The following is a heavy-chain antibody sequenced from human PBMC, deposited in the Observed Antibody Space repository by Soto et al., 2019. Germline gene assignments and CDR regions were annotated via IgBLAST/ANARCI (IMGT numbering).Heavy chain of an antibody. D-gene: IGHD2-15*01. CDR3: ARDRCSGDSCNLVSVTTSAYDFDP. CDR1: GFTFSDYY. J-gene: IGHJ5*02. V-gene: IGHV3-11*01. Sequence: QVQLVESGGGLVKPGGSLRLSCAASGFTFSDYYMSWIRQAPGKGLEWVSYISSSGSTIYYADSVKGRFTISRDNAKNSLYLQMNSLRAEDTAVYYCARDRCSGDSCNLVSVTTSAYDFDPWGQGTLVTVSS. CDR2: ISSSGSTI.